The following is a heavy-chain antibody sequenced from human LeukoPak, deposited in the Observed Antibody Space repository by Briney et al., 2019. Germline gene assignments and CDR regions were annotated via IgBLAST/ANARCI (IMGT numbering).Heavy chain of an antibody. CDR3: ARDLSSYSSGYADY. D-gene: IGHD3-22*01. J-gene: IGHJ4*02. CDR2: ISAYNGNT. Sequence: ASVTVSCTASGYTFTSYGFSWVRQATGQGLEWMGWISAYNGNTNYAQKFQGRVTMTTDTSTSTAYMELRSLRSDDTAVYYCARDLSSYSSGYADYWGQGTLVTVSS. CDR1: GYTFTSYG. V-gene: IGHV1-18*01.